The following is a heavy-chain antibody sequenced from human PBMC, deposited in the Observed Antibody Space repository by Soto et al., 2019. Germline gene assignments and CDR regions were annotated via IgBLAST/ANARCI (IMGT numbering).Heavy chain of an antibody. CDR3: PRESLTYCGVACYCSPFDY. CDR2: IHYSGST. CDR1: GGSISSGDYY. D-gene: IGHD2-21*02. Sequence: QVQLQESGPGLVKPSQTLSLTCTVSGGSISSGDYYWSWIRQHPGKGLEWIGYIHYSGSTYYNPSLYCLATSAVDTSKNHFSVTVTSVTGGDTAEYFCPRESLTYCGVACYCSPFDYWGQGTLLTGSS. V-gene: IGHV4-31*01. J-gene: IGHJ4*02.